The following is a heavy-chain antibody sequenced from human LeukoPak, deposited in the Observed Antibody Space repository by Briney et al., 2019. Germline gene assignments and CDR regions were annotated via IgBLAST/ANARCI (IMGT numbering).Heavy chain of an antibody. CDR3: ARLPTYGDYPAGY. Sequence: ASVKVSCKASGYTFTSYGISWVRQAPGQGLEWMGGIIPIFGTANYAQKFQGRVTITADESTSTAYMELSSLRSEDTAVYYCARLPTYGDYPAGYWGQGTLVTVSS. V-gene: IGHV1-69*13. J-gene: IGHJ4*02. CDR1: GYTFTSYG. CDR2: IIPIFGTA. D-gene: IGHD4-17*01.